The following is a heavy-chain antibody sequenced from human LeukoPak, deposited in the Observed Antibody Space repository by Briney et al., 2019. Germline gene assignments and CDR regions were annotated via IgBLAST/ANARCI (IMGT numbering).Heavy chain of an antibody. V-gene: IGHV4-4*07. Sequence: SETLSLTCTVSGGSISSYYWSWIRQPAGKGLEWIGRIYTSGSTNYNPSLKSRVTMSVDTSKNQFSLKLSSVTAADTAVYYCARDQTYYDSSGYSLYAFDIWGQGTMVTVSS. CDR1: GGSISSYY. CDR3: ARDQTYYDSSGYSLYAFDI. CDR2: IYTSGST. D-gene: IGHD3-22*01. J-gene: IGHJ3*02.